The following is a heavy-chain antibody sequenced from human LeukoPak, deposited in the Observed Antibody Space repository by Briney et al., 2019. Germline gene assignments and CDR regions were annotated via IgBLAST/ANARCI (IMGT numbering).Heavy chain of an antibody. J-gene: IGHJ4*02. Sequence: GGSLRLSCAASGFTFSSYAMSWVRQAPGQGLEWVSALSDSGGDTYYADSVKGRFTISRDNSKSTLYLQMNGLRAEDTAVYYCARVRTVTVDYWGQGTLVTVSS. CDR1: GFTFSSYA. V-gene: IGHV3-23*01. D-gene: IGHD4-17*01. CDR2: LSDSGGDT. CDR3: ARVRTVTVDY.